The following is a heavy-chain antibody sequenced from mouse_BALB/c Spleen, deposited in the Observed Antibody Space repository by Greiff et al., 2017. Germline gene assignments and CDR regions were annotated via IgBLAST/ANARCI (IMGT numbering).Heavy chain of an antibody. Sequence: QVQLQQSGPELVKPGASVKISCKASGYSFTSYFIHWVKQRPGQGLEWIGWIFPGSGNTKYNEKFKGKATLTADTSSSTAYMQLSSLTSEDSAVYFWARSGPPARATGFAYWGQGTLVTVSA. CDR2: IFPGSGNT. V-gene: IGHV1-66*01. CDR1: GYSFTSYF. D-gene: IGHD3-1*01. J-gene: IGHJ3*01. CDR3: ARSGPPARATGFAY.